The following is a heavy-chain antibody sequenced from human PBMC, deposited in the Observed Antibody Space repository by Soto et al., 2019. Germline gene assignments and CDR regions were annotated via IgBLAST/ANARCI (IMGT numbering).Heavy chain of an antibody. CDR3: AKKVTIYAVDPADY. V-gene: IGHV4-30-4*01. CDR2: IYYTGST. J-gene: IGHJ4*02. CDR1: GDSISSSNHY. Sequence: SETLSLTCTVSGDSISSSNHYWTWIRQPPGKGLEYIGYIYYTGSTYYNPSLKSRVTISLDASKNQFSLKLSSVTAADTAVYFCAKKVTIYAVDPADYWGQGTQVTVSS. D-gene: IGHD3-3*01.